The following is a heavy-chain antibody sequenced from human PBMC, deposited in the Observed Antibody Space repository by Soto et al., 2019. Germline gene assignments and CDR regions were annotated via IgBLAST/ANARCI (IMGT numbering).Heavy chain of an antibody. CDR3: ARETTDQGGIDY. V-gene: IGHV3-13*01. CDR2: IGTAGDT. Sequence: EVQLVESRGGLVQPGGSLRLSCGASGFSISRYEMHWVRQASGKGLEWVSAIGTAGDTYYAGSVKGRFTISRENAKNSLYLQMNSLRAGDTAVYYCARETTDQGGIDYWGQGTLVTVFS. J-gene: IGHJ4*02. D-gene: IGHD4-17*01. CDR1: GFSISRYE.